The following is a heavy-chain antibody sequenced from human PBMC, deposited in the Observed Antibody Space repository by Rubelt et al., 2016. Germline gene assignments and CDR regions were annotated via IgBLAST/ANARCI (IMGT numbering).Heavy chain of an antibody. CDR3: ARGVEYYYGSGTNWFDP. J-gene: IGHJ5*02. CDR2: IIPILGIA. CDR1: GGTFSSYA. D-gene: IGHD3-10*01. V-gene: IGHV1-69*04. Sequence: QVQLVQSGAEVKKPGSSVKVSCKASGGTFSSYAISWVRQAPGQGLEWMGRIIPILGIANYAQKCQGRATSTADKSTSTAYMGLSSLGAEDTAVYYGARGVEYYYGSGTNWFDPWGQGTLVTVSS.